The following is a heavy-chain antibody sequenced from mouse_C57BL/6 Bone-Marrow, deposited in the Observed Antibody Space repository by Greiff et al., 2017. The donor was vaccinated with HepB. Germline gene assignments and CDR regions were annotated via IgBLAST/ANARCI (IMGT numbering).Heavy chain of an antibody. CDR3: TTPSLYYYGSPAWFAY. CDR2: IDPENGDT. Sequence: EVQRVESGAELVRPGASVKLSCTASGFNIKDDYMHWVKQRPEQGLEWIGWIDPENGDTEYASKFQGKATITADTSSNTAYLQLSSLTSEDTAVYYCTTPSLYYYGSPAWFAYWGQGTLVTVSA. D-gene: IGHD1-1*01. J-gene: IGHJ3*01. V-gene: IGHV14-4*01. CDR1: GFNIKDDY.